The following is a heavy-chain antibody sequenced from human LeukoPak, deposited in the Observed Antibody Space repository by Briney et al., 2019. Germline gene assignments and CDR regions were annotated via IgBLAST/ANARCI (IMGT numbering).Heavy chain of an antibody. Sequence: GASVEVSCRASGYTFTYYYIHWVRQAPGQGLEWMGWINPNSGGTNYAQKLQGRVTMTTDTSTSTAYMELRSLRSDDTAVYYCARDGVVGATTFDYWGQGTLVTVSS. J-gene: IGHJ4*02. CDR2: INPNSGGT. CDR1: GYTFTYYY. CDR3: ARDGVVGATTFDY. V-gene: IGHV1-2*02. D-gene: IGHD1-26*01.